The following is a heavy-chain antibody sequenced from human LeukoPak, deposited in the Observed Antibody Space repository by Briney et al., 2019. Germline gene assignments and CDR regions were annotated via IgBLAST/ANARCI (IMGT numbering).Heavy chain of an antibody. D-gene: IGHD1-26*01. CDR3: ASHTGSYFPFDY. CDR1: GGSISRYY. Sequence: SETLSLTCTVSGGSISRYYWSWIRQPPGKGLEWIGYIYYSGSTNYNPSLKSRVTISVDTSNNQFSLKLTSVTAADTAVYYCASHTGSYFPFDYWGQGTLVTVSS. CDR2: IYYSGST. V-gene: IGHV4-59*01. J-gene: IGHJ4*02.